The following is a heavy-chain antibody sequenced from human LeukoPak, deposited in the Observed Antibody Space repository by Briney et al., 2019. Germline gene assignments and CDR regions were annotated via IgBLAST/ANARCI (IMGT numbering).Heavy chain of an antibody. J-gene: IGHJ4*02. V-gene: IGHV3-30-3*01. CDR2: ISYDGSNK. D-gene: IGHD2-2*01. CDR1: GFTFGSYA. CDR3: ARDRYCSSTSCQPGDY. Sequence: PGGSLRLSCAASGFTFGSYAMHWVRQAPGKGLEWVAVISYDGSNKYYADSVKGRFTISRDNSKNTLYLQMNSLRAEDTAVYYCARDRYCSSTSCQPGDYWGQGTLVTVSS.